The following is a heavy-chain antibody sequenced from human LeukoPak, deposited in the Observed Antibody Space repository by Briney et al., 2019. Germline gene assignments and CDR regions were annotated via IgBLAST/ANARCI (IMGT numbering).Heavy chain of an antibody. J-gene: IGHJ4*02. Sequence: GGSLRLSCAASGFTFSSYSMNWARQAPGKGLEWVSYISYSSSTIYYADSVRGRFTISRDNAKNSLYLQMNSLRAEDTAVYYCARDYGGSSPFDYWGQGTLVTVSS. V-gene: IGHV3-48*04. CDR1: GFTFSSYS. CDR3: ARDYGGSSPFDY. D-gene: IGHD4-23*01. CDR2: ISYSSSTI.